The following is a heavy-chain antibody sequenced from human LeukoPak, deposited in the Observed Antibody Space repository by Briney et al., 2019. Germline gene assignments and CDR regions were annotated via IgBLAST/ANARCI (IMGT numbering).Heavy chain of an antibody. CDR1: GFRISSYW. D-gene: IGHD1-26*01. CDR2: IKQDVSEI. Sequence: PGGSLRLSCAASGFRISSYWMSWVRQAPGRGLEWVANIKQDVSEIYYVDSVKGRFTISRDSAKNSLYLQMNGLRVEDTGVYYCARYTGSYSAFDFWGQGTLVTVSS. J-gene: IGHJ4*02. CDR3: ARYTGSYSAFDF. V-gene: IGHV3-7*01.